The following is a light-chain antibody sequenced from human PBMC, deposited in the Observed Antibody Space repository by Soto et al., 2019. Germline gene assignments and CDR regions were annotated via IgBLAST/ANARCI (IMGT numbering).Light chain of an antibody. Sequence: EIVLTQSPGTLSLSPGERATLSCRASQSVSSTYLAWNQQKPGQAPRLLIYGASSRATGIPDRFSGSGSGTDFTRTISRLEPEDFAVFYCQQYVSSPAWTFGQGNKVEIK. CDR2: GAS. V-gene: IGKV3-20*01. J-gene: IGKJ1*01. CDR1: QSVSSTY. CDR3: QQYVSSPAWT.